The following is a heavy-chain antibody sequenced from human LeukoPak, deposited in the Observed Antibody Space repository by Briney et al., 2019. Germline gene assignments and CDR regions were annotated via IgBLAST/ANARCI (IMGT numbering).Heavy chain of an antibody. CDR3: ARRKRWLPGYFQH. D-gene: IGHD5-24*01. J-gene: IGHJ1*01. CDR1: GYSISSGYY. Sequence: SETLSLTCTVSGYSISSGYYWGWIRQPPGKGLEWIGSIYHSGSTYYNPSLKSRVTISVDTSKNQFSLKLSSVTAADTAVYYCARRKRWLPGYFQHWGQGTLVTVSS. V-gene: IGHV4-38-2*02. CDR2: IYHSGST.